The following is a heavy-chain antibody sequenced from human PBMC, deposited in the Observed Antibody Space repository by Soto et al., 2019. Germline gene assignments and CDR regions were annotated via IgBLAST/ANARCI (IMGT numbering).Heavy chain of an antibody. CDR2: ISLEGSNK. J-gene: IGHJ4*02. V-gene: IGHV3-30*18. D-gene: IGHD6-19*01. Sequence: PGGSLRLYCVASGCSFSDYAMHWVRQAPGKGLEWLAIISLEGSNKYSAKPVKDRFTISRDNSKSTLYLQMNSLRPEDTAVYYCAKDWATPVAARFFESWGQGTPVTVSS. CDR3: AKDWATPVAARFFES. CDR1: GCSFSDYA.